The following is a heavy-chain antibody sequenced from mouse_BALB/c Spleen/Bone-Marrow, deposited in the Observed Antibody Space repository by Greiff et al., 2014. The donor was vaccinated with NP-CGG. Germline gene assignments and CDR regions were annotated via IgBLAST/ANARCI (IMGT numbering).Heavy chain of an antibody. CDR2: IDPANGNT. CDR1: GFNIKDTY. Sequence: VQLKESGAELVKPGASVKLSCTASGFNIKDTYMHWVKQRPEQGLEWIGRIDPANGNTKYDPKFQGKATITADTSPNTAYLQLSSLTSEDTAVYYCARYRYDYYAMDYWGQGTSVTVSS. D-gene: IGHD2-14*01. CDR3: ARYRYDYYAMDY. J-gene: IGHJ4*01. V-gene: IGHV14-3*02.